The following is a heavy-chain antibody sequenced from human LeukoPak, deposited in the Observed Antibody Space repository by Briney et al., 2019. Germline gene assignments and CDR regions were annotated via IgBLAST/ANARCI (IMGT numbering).Heavy chain of an antibody. CDR1: GGSFSGYY. CDR2: INHSGST. CDR3: ARHDPRHWLTLDY. D-gene: IGHD3-9*01. Sequence: PSETLSLTCAVYGGSFSGYYWSWIRQPPGKGLEWIGEINHSGSTNYNPSLKSRVTISVDTSKNQFSLKLSSVTAADTAVYYCARHDPRHWLTLDYWGQGTLVTVSS. J-gene: IGHJ4*02. V-gene: IGHV4-34*01.